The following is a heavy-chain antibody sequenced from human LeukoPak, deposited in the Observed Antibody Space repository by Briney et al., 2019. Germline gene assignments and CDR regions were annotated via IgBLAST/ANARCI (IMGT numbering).Heavy chain of an antibody. CDR2: IKQDGSEK. V-gene: IGHV3-7*01. Sequence: GGSLRLSCAASGFTFSSYWMSWVRQAPGKGLEWVANIKQDGSEKYYVGSVKGRFTISRDNAKNSLYLQMNSLRAEDTAVYYCARYLLVRDYDYWGQGTLVTVSS. CDR1: GFTFSSYW. J-gene: IGHJ4*02. CDR3: ARYLLVRDYDY. D-gene: IGHD3-10*01.